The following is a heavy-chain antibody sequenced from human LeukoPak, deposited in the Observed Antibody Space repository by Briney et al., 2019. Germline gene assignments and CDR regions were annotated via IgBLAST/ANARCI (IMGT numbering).Heavy chain of an antibody. J-gene: IGHJ5*02. V-gene: IGHV1-69*05. CDR2: IMPLFGTA. Sequence: SVKVSCKTSGGTFNNSAISWVRQAPGQGLEWLGGIMPLFGTAGYAQKFQGRVTITKYESTRTVYLELTSLTSDDTAVYYCARDVHGDYGSGWFDPWGQGTLVSVSS. CDR1: GGTFNNSA. CDR3: ARDVHGDYGSGWFDP. D-gene: IGHD4-17*01.